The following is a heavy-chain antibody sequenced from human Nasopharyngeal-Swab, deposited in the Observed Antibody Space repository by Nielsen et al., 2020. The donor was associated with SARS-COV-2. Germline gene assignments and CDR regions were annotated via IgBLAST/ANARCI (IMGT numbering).Heavy chain of an antibody. Sequence: WARRAPGQGVEWMGWISAYNGNTNYAQKLQGRVTMTTDTSTSTAYMELRSLRSDDTAVYYCARAMRGSSSWDGFDPWGQGTLVTVSS. V-gene: IGHV1-18*01. CDR3: ARAMRGSSSWDGFDP. J-gene: IGHJ5*02. D-gene: IGHD6-13*01. CDR2: ISAYNGNT.